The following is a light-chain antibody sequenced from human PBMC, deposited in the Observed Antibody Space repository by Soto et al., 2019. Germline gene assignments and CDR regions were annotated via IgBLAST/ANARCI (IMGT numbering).Light chain of an antibody. CDR2: DAS. CDR1: ESVSRN. J-gene: IGKJ5*01. CDR3: QQYNSWPPIT. Sequence: EVVMTQSPATLSVSPGERATLSCRASESVSRNLAWYQQKTGQAPRLLIYDASTRATGIPDRFSGGGSGTEFTLNSSSLQSDDFVVYYCQQYNSWPPITFGQGTRLEIK. V-gene: IGKV3-15*01.